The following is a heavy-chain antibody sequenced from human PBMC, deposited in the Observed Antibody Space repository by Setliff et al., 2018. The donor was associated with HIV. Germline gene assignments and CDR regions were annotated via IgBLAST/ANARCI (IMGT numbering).Heavy chain of an antibody. CDR3: ARVAWYYSFWSGLGDAFDI. J-gene: IGHJ3*02. CDR1: GGSFNDYY. CDR2: INHSGST. Sequence: PSETLSLTCAVYGGSFNDYYWTWIRQPPGKGLEWIGEINHSGSTNYNPSLKSRVTISLDTSKNQFSLKLSSVTAADTAVYYCARVAWYYSFWSGLGDAFDIWGQGTMVTVS. V-gene: IGHV4-34*01. D-gene: IGHD3-3*01.